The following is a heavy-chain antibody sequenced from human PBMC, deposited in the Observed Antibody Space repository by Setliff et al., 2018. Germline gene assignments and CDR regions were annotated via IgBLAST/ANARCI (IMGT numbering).Heavy chain of an antibody. CDR2: IYPGDFDT. Sequence: GESLKISCKGSGYRFASYWIAWVRQMPGKGLEWMGNIYPGDFDTRYSPSLEGRVTISTDNSISTAYLQWSSLKASDTAMYYCARRGARHPVRAFDIWGQGTMVTVSS. CDR1: GYRFASYW. V-gene: IGHV5-51*01. D-gene: IGHD3-16*01. CDR3: ARRGARHPVRAFDI. J-gene: IGHJ3*02.